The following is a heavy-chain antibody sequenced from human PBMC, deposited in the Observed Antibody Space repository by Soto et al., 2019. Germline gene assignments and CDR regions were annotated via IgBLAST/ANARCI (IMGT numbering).Heavy chain of an antibody. CDR3: ARILNGYSGTYFFDY. J-gene: IGHJ4*02. D-gene: IGHD1-26*01. CDR2: IDWDDVK. V-gene: IGHV2-70*01. CDR1: GFSLSTSGMC. Sequence: SGPTLVNPTQTLTLTCTFSGFSLSTSGMCVSWIRQPPGKALEWLALIDWDDVKYYSTSLKTRLTISKDTSKNQVVLTMTNMDPVDTATYYCARILNGYSGTYFFDYWGQGTLVTVSS.